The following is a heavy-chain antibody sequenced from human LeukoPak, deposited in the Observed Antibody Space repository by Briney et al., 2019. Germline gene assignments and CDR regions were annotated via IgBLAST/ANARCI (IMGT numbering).Heavy chain of an antibody. J-gene: IGHJ6*02. Sequence: PSETLSLTCTASGGSISSSSDYWGWVRQPPGRGLEWIGRIHYTGITYYNPTLESRLTISVDTSKNQFSLILSSVTAADTAVLYCVRIAADHQKNYFHYGMDVWGQGTTVTVSS. D-gene: IGHD6-25*01. CDR3: VRIAADHQKNYFHYGMDV. CDR2: IHYTGIT. CDR1: GGSISSSSDY. V-gene: IGHV4-39*01.